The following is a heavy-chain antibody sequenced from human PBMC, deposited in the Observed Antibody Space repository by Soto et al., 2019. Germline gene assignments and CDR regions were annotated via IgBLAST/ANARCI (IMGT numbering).Heavy chain of an antibody. J-gene: IGHJ6*02. CDR2: ISGSGSST. CDR3: AKYVWLVGGNYYYGMDF. Sequence: EVQLLESGGGLVQPGGSLRLSCAASGFTFSTYAMSWVRQAPGKGLEWVSTISGSGSSTYYADSVKGRFTISRDNSRNTLYLQLDSLRAEDTAVYYCAKYVWLVGGNYYYGMDFWGRGTTVIVSS. V-gene: IGHV3-23*01. CDR1: GFTFSTYA. D-gene: IGHD6-19*01.